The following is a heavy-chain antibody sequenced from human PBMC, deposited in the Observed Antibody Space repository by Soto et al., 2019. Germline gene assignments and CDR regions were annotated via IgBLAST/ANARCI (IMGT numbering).Heavy chain of an antibody. Sequence: SETLSLTCTVSGDSITASYSNWAWIRQPPGKGLAWIGTFYYSGTTSQNPPLRSRITISGDTSRNQFSLNLRSVTAADSGGYYCANLVRDDVRRSDLDHWGQGTLVTVSS. J-gene: IGHJ4*02. V-gene: IGHV4-39*01. CDR2: FYYSGTT. CDR1: GDSITASYSN. D-gene: IGHD3-10*02. CDR3: ANLVRDDVRRSDLDH.